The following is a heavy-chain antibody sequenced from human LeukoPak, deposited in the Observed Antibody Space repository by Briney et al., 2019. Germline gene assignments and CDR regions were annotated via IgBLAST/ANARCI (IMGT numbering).Heavy chain of an antibody. CDR2: TSGSGSST. D-gene: IGHD2-21*01. Sequence: GGSLRLSCAASGFTFSRNAMSWVGEAPGKGLEGVSSTSGSGSSTYYLDSVKGRFTISRDNSQNTLYLQMNSLTGEDTAVYYCAKVKNDAFDVWGQGTMVTVSS. J-gene: IGHJ3*01. CDR1: GFTFSRNA. CDR3: AKVKNDAFDV. V-gene: IGHV3-23*01.